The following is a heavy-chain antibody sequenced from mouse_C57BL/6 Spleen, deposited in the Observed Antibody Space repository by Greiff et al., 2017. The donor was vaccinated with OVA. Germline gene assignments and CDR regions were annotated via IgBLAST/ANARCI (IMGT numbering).Heavy chain of an antibody. V-gene: IGHV5-4*03. J-gene: IGHJ1*03. D-gene: IGHD1-1*01. Sequence: EVKLMESGGGLVKPGGSLKLSCAASGFTFSSYAMSWVRQTPEKRLEWVATISDGGSYTYYPDNVKGRFTISRDNAKNNLYLQMSHLKSEDTAMYYCARGSYYYGSSRWYFDVWGTGTTVTVSS. CDR3: ARGSYYYGSSRWYFDV. CDR1: GFTFSSYA. CDR2: ISDGGSYT.